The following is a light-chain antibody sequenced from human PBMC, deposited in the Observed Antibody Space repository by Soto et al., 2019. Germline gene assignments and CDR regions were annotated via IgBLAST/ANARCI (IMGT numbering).Light chain of an antibody. CDR2: AAS. V-gene: IGKV1-27*01. CDR3: QKYNSAPWT. CDR1: QGISNY. Sequence: DIQMTQSSSSLSAYVGDRVTITCRASQGISNYLAWYQQKPGKVPRLLIFAASTLQSGAPSRFRGAGSETDFTLTINGMQPEDVANYYCQKYNSAPWTLGQGTKVDIK. J-gene: IGKJ1*01.